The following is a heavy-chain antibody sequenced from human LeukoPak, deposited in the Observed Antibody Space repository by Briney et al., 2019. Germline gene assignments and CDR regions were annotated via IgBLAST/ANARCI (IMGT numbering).Heavy chain of an antibody. Sequence: SETLSLTCTVSGGSITSTNYYWSWIRQPPGKGLEWIGYIYYSGSTNYNPSLKSRVTISVDTSKNQFSLKLSSVTAADTAVYYCARGSGLGWGQGTLVTVSS. CDR2: IYYSGST. CDR3: ARGSGLG. CDR1: GGSITSTNYY. V-gene: IGHV4-61*01. D-gene: IGHD1-14*01. J-gene: IGHJ4*02.